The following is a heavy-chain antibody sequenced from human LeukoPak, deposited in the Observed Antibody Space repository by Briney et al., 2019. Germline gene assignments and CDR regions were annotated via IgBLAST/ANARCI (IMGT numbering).Heavy chain of an antibody. CDR2: ISYDGSNK. J-gene: IGHJ4*02. D-gene: IGHD6-19*01. Sequence: GGSLRLSCAASGFTFSSYGMHWVRQAPGKGLEWVAVISYDGSNKYYADSVKGRFTISRDNSKNTLYLQMNSLRAEDTAVYYCAKDGGRYSSGFFFGYWGQGTLVTVSS. V-gene: IGHV3-30*18. CDR1: GFTFSSYG. CDR3: AKDGGRYSSGFFFGY.